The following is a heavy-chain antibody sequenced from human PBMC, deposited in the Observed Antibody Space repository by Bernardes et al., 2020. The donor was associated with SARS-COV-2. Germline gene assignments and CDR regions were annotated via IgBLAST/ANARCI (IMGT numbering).Heavy chain of an antibody. CDR1: GFSLTTTGVG. V-gene: IGHV2-5*02. CDR2: IYWDDDE. D-gene: IGHD2-2*01. J-gene: IGHJ5*02. CDR3: AHRRTGPLPANWYDP. Sequence: SGPTLVKPTQTLTLTCTFSGFSLTTTGVGVGWIRQPPGKALEWLALIYWDDDERYSPSLKSRLTITKDTSKNQVVLTMTNMDPVDTATDYCAHRRTGPLPANWYDPWGQGILVTVSS.